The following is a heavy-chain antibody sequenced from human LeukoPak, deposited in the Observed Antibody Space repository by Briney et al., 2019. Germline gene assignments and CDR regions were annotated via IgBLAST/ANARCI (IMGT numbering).Heavy chain of an antibody. J-gene: IGHJ5*02. Sequence: ASVKVSCKASGYTFTSYYMYWVRQAPGLGLEWMGIINPSGGRTNYAQKFQGRVTMTRDTSTSTVYMELSSLRSEDTAVYYCARDACSSTICSAGGNWFGPWGQGTLVTVSS. CDR2: INPSGGRT. CDR1: GYTFTSYY. CDR3: ARDACSSTICSAGGNWFGP. D-gene: IGHD2-2*01. V-gene: IGHV1-46*01.